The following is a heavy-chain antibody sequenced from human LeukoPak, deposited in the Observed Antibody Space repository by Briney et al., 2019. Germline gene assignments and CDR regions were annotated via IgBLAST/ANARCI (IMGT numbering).Heavy chain of an antibody. J-gene: IGHJ4*02. CDR3: ARSVAGTSFPYYFDY. Sequence: SETLSLTCTVSGGSISSYYWSWIRQPPGKGLEWIGEINHSGSTNYNPSLKSRVTISVDTSKNQFSLKLSSVTAADTAVYYCARSVAGTSFPYYFDYWGQGTLVTVSS. D-gene: IGHD6-19*01. CDR2: INHSGST. CDR1: GGSISSYY. V-gene: IGHV4-34*01.